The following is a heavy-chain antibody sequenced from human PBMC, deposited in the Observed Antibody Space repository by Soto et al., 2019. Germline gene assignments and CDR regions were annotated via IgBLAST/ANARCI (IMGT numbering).Heavy chain of an antibody. CDR2: ISYDGSNK. Sequence: GGSLRLSCAASGFTFSSYAMHWVRQAPGKGLEWVAVISYDGSNKYYADSVKGRFTISRDNSKNTLYLQMNSLRAEDTAVYYCARDTTDSSSWLYDYWGQGTLVTVSS. CDR1: GFTFSSYA. V-gene: IGHV3-30-3*01. J-gene: IGHJ4*02. D-gene: IGHD6-13*01. CDR3: ARDTTDSSSWLYDY.